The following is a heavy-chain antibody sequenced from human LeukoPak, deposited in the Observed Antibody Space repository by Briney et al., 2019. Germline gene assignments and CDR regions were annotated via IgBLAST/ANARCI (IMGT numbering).Heavy chain of an antibody. J-gene: IGHJ3*02. V-gene: IGHV4-59*08. CDR3: ARHPSGSGWIRAAFYI. CDR1: GGSISSYY. CDR2: IYYSGST. Sequence: SETLSLTCTVSGGSISSYYWSWIRQPPEKGLEWIGYIYYSGSTNYNPSLKSRVTISVDTSKNQFSLKLSSVTAADTAVYYCARHPSGSGWIRAAFYIWGQGTMVTVSS. D-gene: IGHD6-19*01.